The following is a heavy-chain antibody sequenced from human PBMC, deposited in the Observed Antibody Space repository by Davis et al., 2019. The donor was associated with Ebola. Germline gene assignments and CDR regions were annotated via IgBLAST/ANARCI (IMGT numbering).Heavy chain of an antibody. CDR1: GITFSRHW. J-gene: IGHJ4*02. CDR3: ARDLRAG. V-gene: IGHV3-7*01. Sequence: GESLKISCADSGITFSRHWMTWVRQAPGKGLEWVANIKQDGSEKYYVDSVKGRFTISRDNAKNSLYLQMNSLRAEDTAVYYCARDLRAGWGQGTLVTVSS. CDR2: IKQDGSEK.